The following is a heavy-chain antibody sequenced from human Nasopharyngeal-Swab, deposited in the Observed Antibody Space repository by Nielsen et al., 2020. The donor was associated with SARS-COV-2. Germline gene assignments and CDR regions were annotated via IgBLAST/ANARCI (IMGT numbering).Heavy chain of an antibody. V-gene: IGHV3-48*04. D-gene: IGHD2-2*01. J-gene: IGHJ3*02. CDR2: ISSSSSTI. CDR3: ARDPTSTNIAVVPATNKGAFDI. Sequence: GESLKISCAASGFTFSSYSMNWVRQAPGKGLEWVSYISSSSSTIYYADSVKGRFTISRDNAKNSLYLQMNSLRAEDTAVYYCARDPTSTNIAVVPATNKGAFDIWGQGTMVTVSS. CDR1: GFTFSSYS.